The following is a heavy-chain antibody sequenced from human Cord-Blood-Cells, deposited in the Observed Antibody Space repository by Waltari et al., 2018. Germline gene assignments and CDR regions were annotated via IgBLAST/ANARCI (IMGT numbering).Heavy chain of an antibody. Sequence: QVQLVESGGGVVQPGRSLRISCAASGLTFRSYGMHWARQAPGKGLEWVAVIWYDGSNKYYADSVKGRFTISRDNSKNTLYLQMNSLRAEDTAVYYCAREYQLLLDYWGQGTLVTVSS. CDR1: GLTFRSYG. CDR3: AREYQLLLDY. CDR2: IWYDGSNK. D-gene: IGHD2-2*01. J-gene: IGHJ4*02. V-gene: IGHV3-33*01.